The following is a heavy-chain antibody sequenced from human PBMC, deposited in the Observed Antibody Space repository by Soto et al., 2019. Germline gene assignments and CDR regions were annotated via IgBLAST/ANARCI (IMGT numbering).Heavy chain of an antibody. CDR1: GFTFSHYD. J-gene: IGHJ4*02. CDR2: LSGGGGRI. CDR3: ANRPASLVCFDY. V-gene: IGHV3-23*01. D-gene: IGHD2-2*01. Sequence: EVQLLESGGGLVQPGGSLRLSCAASGFTFSHYDMSWVLQAPGNGLEWVSTLSGGGGRIYYADSVKGRFTISRDNSKNTLYMQMNSLRAEDTAVYYCANRPASLVCFDYWGQGTLVTVSS.